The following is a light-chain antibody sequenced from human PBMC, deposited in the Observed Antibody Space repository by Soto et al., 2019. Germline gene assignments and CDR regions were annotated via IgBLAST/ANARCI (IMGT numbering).Light chain of an antibody. CDR3: QQYGRSPLT. CDR1: QSVSSSY. Sequence: TLSCRASQSVSSSYLAWYQQKPGQAPRLLIYGASSRATGIPDRFSGSGSGTDFTLTISRLEPEDFAVYYCQQYGRSPLTFGGGTKVDIK. V-gene: IGKV3-20*01. CDR2: GAS. J-gene: IGKJ4*01.